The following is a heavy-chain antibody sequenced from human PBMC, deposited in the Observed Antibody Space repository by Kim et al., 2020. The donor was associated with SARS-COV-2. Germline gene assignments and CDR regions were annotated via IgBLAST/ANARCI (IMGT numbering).Heavy chain of an antibody. D-gene: IGHD3-9*01. CDR1: GFTFSSYG. Sequence: GGSLRLSCAASGFTFSSYGMHWVRQAPGKGLECVAVISYYGSNKYYADSVNGRFTISRDNSKNTLYLKMNSLRAEDKAAYYCAKTGSVSHFDWLLEPDYWGQGTLVTVSS. V-gene: IGHV3-30*18. CDR2: ISYYGSNK. J-gene: IGHJ4*02. CDR3: AKTGSVSHFDWLLEPDY.